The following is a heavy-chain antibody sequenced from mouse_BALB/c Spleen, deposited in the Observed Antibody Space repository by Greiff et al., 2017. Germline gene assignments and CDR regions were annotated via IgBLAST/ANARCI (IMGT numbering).Heavy chain of an antibody. CDR1: GFTFSSYA. D-gene: IGHD1-1*01. J-gene: IGHJ2*01. V-gene: IGHV5-6-5*01. CDR2: ISSGGST. Sequence: EVKLVESGGGLVKPGGSLKLSCAASGFTFSSYAMSWVRQTPEKRLEWVASISSGGSTYYPDSVKGRFTISRDNARNILYLQMSSLRSEDTAMYYCARGIYYYGSSSYYFDYGGQGTTLTVSS. CDR3: ARGIYYYGSSSYYFDY.